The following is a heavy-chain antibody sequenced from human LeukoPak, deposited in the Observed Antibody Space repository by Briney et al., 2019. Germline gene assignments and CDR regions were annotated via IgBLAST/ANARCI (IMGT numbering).Heavy chain of an antibody. D-gene: IGHD6-19*01. J-gene: IGHJ3*02. V-gene: IGHV4-61*02. CDR2: IYTSGST. CDR1: GGSISSGSYY. CDR3: ARSMRELWLVRAFDI. Sequence: SQTLSLTCTVSGGSISSGSYYWSWIRQPAGKGLEWIGRIYTSGSTNYNPSLKSRVTISVDTSKNQFSLKLSSVTAADTAVYYCARSMRELWLVRAFDIWGQGTMVTVSS.